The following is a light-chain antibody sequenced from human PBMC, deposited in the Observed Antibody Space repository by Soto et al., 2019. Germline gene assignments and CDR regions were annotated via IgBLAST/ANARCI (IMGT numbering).Light chain of an antibody. Sequence: QSVLIQAPSASGTPGQRVTISCSGGGSNIGSNTVNWYQHFPGTAPKLLIFSNDRRPSGVPDRFSGSKSGTSASLAISGLQSDDEAEYHCATWDDSRNGPIFGGGTKLTVL. CDR3: ATWDDSRNGPI. V-gene: IGLV1-44*01. J-gene: IGLJ2*01. CDR1: GSNIGSNT. CDR2: SND.